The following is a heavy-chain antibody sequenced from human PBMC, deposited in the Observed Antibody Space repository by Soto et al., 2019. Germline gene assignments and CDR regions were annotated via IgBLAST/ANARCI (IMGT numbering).Heavy chain of an antibody. J-gene: IGHJ4*02. V-gene: IGHV4-39*01. CDR1: GGSISSSSYY. CDR3: ARHASIVLMVYALDY. D-gene: IGHD2-8*01. CDR2: IYYSGST. Sequence: KPSETLSLTCTVSGGSISSSSYYWGWIRQPPGKGLEWIGSIYYSGSTYYNPSLKSRVTISVDTSKNQFSLKLSSVTAADTAVYYCARHASIVLMVYALDYWGQGTLVTVSS.